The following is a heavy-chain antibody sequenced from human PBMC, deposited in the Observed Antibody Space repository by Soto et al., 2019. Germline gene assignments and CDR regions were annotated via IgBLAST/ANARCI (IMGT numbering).Heavy chain of an antibody. CDR2: IIPIFGTA. J-gene: IGHJ6*02. D-gene: IGHD2-15*01. CDR1: GGTFSSYA. V-gene: IGHV1-69*13. Sequence: SVKVSCKASGGTFSSYAISWVRQAPGQGREWMGGIIPIFGTANYAQKFQGRVTITADESTSTAYMELSSLRSEDTAVYYCAVVVVAATDIYYYGMDVWDQGTTVTVSS. CDR3: AVVVVAATDIYYYGMDV.